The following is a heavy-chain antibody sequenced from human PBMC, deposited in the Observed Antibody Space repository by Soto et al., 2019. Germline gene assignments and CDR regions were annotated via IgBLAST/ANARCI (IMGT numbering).Heavy chain of an antibody. J-gene: IGHJ5*02. CDR1: GYTLPELS. CDR3: AHLAYYDFWSGYHRSNWFDP. Sequence: GASVKGSCKVSGYTLPELSMHWGRQAPGKRLELMGGFDPEDGETIYAQKFQGRVTMTEDTSTDTAYMELSSLRSEDTAVYYCAHLAYYDFWSGYHRSNWFDPWGQGTLVTVSS. CDR2: FDPEDGET. D-gene: IGHD3-3*01. V-gene: IGHV1-24*01.